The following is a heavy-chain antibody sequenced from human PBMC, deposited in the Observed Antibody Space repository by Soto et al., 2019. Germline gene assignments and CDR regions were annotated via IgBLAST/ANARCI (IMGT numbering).Heavy chain of an antibody. CDR2: INPHTGGT. D-gene: IGHD1-26*01. V-gene: IGHV1-2*02. CDR1: RYSFTGYY. CDR3: VRERKSGGTPAY. Sequence: ASVKVSCKASRYSFTGYYMHLVGQAPGQGLEWMGWINPHTGGTNYAQKFQGRVTMPRDTSIRTAYMEPSMLTSDDTAVYYRVRERKSGGTPAYGGRGTLFTVS. J-gene: IGHJ4*02.